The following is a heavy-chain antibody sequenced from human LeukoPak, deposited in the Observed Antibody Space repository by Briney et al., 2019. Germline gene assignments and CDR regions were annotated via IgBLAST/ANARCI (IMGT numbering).Heavy chain of an antibody. CDR1: GFSFSSYW. CDR3: AKGGEDSGYNSHFDS. CDR2: VSASGGSR. J-gene: IGHJ4*02. Sequence: PGGSLRLSCVTSGFSFSSYWMHWVRQAPGKGLEWVSLVSASGGSRYYGDSVKGRFTVSRDNSKNLVYLEMNSLRAGDTAVYYCAKGGEDSGYNSHFDSWGQGTLVIVSS. D-gene: IGHD5-24*01. V-gene: IGHV3-23*01.